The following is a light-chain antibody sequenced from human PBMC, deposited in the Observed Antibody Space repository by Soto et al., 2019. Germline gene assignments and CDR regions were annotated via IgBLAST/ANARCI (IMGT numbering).Light chain of an antibody. V-gene: IGLV2-14*01. J-gene: IGLJ2*01. CDR2: DVS. CDR1: SSDVGSYNY. CDR3: SSYTTSSTPVV. Sequence: QSALTQPASVSGSPGQSITISFTGTSSDVGSYNYVSWYQQYPGNAPTLMIYDVSNRPSGVSYRFSGSKSGNTASLTISGLQAEDEADYYCSSYTTSSTPVVFGGGTKLTVL.